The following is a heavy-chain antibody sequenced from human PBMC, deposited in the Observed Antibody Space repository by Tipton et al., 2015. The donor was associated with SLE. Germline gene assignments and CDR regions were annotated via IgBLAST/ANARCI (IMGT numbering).Heavy chain of an antibody. D-gene: IGHD3-22*01. CDR2: ISYSGDT. V-gene: IGHV4-39*07. CDR3: ARGHGRHYDTTGYHLLGHFDF. CDR1: GGSISSSDYY. J-gene: IGHJ4*02. Sequence: TLSLTCSVSGGSISSSDYYWGWIRQPPGKGLVWIGSISYSGDTFYNPSLESRVTISVDSSTNLFSLRLSSVTAADTAVYYCARGHGRHYDTTGYHLLGHFDFWGQGTLVTVSS.